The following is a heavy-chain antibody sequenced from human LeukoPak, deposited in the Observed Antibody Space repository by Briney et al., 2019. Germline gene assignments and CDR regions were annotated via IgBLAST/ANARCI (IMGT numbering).Heavy chain of an antibody. Sequence: SATLSLTCTVSGGSISSYYWSWIRQPPGKGLEWLGYIYYSGSTNYNPSLKSRVTISVDTSKNQFSLKLSSVTAADTAVYYCARVWRGYYYMDVWGKGTTVTVSS. V-gene: IGHV4-59*01. J-gene: IGHJ6*03. CDR1: GGSISSYY. CDR2: IYYSGST. CDR3: ARVWRGYYYMDV.